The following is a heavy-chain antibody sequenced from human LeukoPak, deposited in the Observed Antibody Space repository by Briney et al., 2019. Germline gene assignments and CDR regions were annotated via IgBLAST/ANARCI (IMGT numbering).Heavy chain of an antibody. V-gene: IGHV1-18*01. CDR1: GYTFTSYG. D-gene: IGHD6-13*01. J-gene: IGHJ6*02. CDR3: ARVVGAAAGYYYYYGMDV. Sequence: EASVTVSCKASGYTFTSYGISWVRQAPGQGLEWMGWISAYNGNTNYAQKLQGRVTMTTDTSTSTAYMELRSLRSDDTAVYYCARVVGAAAGYYYYYGMDVWGQGTTVTVSS. CDR2: ISAYNGNT.